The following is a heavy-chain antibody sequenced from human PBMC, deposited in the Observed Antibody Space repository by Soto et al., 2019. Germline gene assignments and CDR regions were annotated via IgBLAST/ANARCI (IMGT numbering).Heavy chain of an antibody. D-gene: IGHD6-13*01. Sequence: SETLSLTCTVSGGSISSYYWSWIRQPPGKGLEWIGYIYYSGSTNYNPTLKSRVTISVDTSKNQFSLKLSSVTAADTAVYYCARGIAAAGLLFDYLGQGTLVTVSS. CDR3: ARGIAAAGLLFDY. V-gene: IGHV4-59*08. CDR1: GGSISSYY. CDR2: IYYSGST. J-gene: IGHJ4*02.